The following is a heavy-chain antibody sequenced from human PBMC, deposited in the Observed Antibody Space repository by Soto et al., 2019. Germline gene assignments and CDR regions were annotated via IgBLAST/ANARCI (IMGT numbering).Heavy chain of an antibody. CDR1: GFTFSSYA. CDR3: ARYCTNGVCYTGSYYYYYGMDV. Sequence: GGSLRLSCAASGFTFSSYAMSWVRQAPGKGLEWVSAISGSGGSTYYADSVKGRFTISRDNSKNTLYLQMNSLRAEDTAVYYCARYCTNGVCYTGSYYYYYGMDVWGQGTTVTVSS. CDR2: ISGSGGST. V-gene: IGHV3-23*01. D-gene: IGHD2-8*01. J-gene: IGHJ6*02.